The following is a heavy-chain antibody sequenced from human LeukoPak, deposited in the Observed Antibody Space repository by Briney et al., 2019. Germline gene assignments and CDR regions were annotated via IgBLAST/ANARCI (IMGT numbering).Heavy chain of an antibody. CDR2: FDPEDGET. J-gene: IGHJ4*02. CDR3: ATGPNYYDSSGYYLL. D-gene: IGHD3-22*01. V-gene: IGHV1-24*01. Sequence: ASVTVSCKVSGYTLTELSMHWLRQAPGKGLEWMGCFDPEDGETIYAQKFQGRVTMTEDTSTDTAYMELSSLRSEDTAVYYCATGPNYYDSSGYYLLWGQGTLVTVSS. CDR1: GYTLTELS.